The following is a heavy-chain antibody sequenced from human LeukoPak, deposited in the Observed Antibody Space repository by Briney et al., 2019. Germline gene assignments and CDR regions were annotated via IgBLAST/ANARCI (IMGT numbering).Heavy chain of an antibody. CDR2: MNPNRGNT. Sequence: GSVTVSCTPSGYTFTSYDINGVRQAPGQGVEWMGWMNPNRGNTAYAQKFQGRVTMTRYTSISTAYMELRSLRSADTAVYYCARSDFWSGYYGSDYWGQGTLVTVSS. V-gene: IGHV1-8*01. D-gene: IGHD3-3*01. CDR3: ARSDFWSGYYGSDY. CDR1: GYTFTSYD. J-gene: IGHJ4*02.